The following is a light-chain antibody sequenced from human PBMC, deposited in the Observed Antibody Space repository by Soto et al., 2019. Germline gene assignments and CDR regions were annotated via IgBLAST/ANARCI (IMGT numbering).Light chain of an antibody. J-gene: IGKJ2*01. Sequence: EIELTQSPGTLSLSPGERATLSCRASQSVSSRYLAWYQQRPGQAPRLLIYAASSRATGIPERFSGSGSGTDFTLTISRLEPEDFAVYYCQQYGSSPRYTFGQGTKVDIK. CDR1: QSVSSRY. V-gene: IGKV3-20*01. CDR3: QQYGSSPRYT. CDR2: AAS.